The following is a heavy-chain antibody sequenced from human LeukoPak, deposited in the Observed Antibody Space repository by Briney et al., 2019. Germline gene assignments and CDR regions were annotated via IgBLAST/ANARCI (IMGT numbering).Heavy chain of an antibody. CDR2: ISGSGGSP. V-gene: IGHV3-23*01. J-gene: IGHJ4*02. CDR1: EFTFSSYA. D-gene: IGHD3-10*01. CDR3: AKDIPPLRWFGESVY. Sequence: GGSLRLSCAASEFTFSSYAMSWVRQAPGKGLEWVSTISGSGGSPYYADSVKGRFTISRDNSKNTLFLQMSGLRAEDTAIYYCAKDIPPLRWFGESVYWGQGTLVTVSS.